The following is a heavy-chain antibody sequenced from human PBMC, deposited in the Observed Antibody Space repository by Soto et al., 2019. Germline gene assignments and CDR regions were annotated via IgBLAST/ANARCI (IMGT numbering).Heavy chain of an antibody. CDR3: ARLLWFGESTFDY. J-gene: IGHJ4*02. D-gene: IGHD3-10*01. Sequence: SETLSLTCTVSGGSISSYYWSWILQPPGKGLEWIGYIYYSGSTNYNPSLKSRVTISVDTSKNQFSLKLSSVTAADTAVYYCARLLWFGESTFDYWGQGTLVTVSS. CDR1: GGSISSYY. CDR2: IYYSGST. V-gene: IGHV4-59*01.